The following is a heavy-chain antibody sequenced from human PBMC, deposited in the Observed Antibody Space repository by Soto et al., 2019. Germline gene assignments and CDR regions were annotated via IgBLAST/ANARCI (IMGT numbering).Heavy chain of an antibody. V-gene: IGHV4-34*01. CDR2: INHSGST. CDR3: ARTPYDSSGYYFDY. D-gene: IGHD3-22*01. CDR1: GGSFSDYY. Sequence: ASETLSLTCAVYGGSFSDYYWSWIRQPPGKGLEWIGEINHSGSTNYNPSLKSRVTISVDTSKNQFSLKLSSVTAADTAVYYCARTPYDSSGYYFDYWGQGTLVTVSS. J-gene: IGHJ4*02.